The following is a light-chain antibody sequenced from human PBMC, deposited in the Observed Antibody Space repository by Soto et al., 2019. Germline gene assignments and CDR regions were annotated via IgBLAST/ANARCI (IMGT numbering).Light chain of an antibody. Sequence: PASVSGSPGQSITISCTGTTNDVGGYNYVSWYQQHPGKAPRLLIFEVTSRPSGVSHRFSGSKSGNTASLTISALQAEDEADYFCNSYTSSTSLPYVFGTGTKVTVL. CDR1: TNDVGGYNY. CDR3: NSYTSSTSLPYV. CDR2: EVT. J-gene: IGLJ1*01. V-gene: IGLV2-14*01.